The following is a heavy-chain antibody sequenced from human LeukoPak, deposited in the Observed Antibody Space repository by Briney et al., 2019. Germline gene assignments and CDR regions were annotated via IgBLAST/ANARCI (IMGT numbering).Heavy chain of an antibody. V-gene: IGHV3-21*01. CDR3: ARVEVVTGLEEYFDL. CDR2: ISSSSYI. Sequence: PGGSLRLSCAASGFTFSSYSMNWVRQAPGKGLEWVSSISSSSYIYYADSVKGRFTISRDNAKNSLYLQMNSLGAEDTAVYYCARVEVVTGLEEYFDLWGRGTLVTVSS. D-gene: IGHD2-15*01. J-gene: IGHJ2*01. CDR1: GFTFSSYS.